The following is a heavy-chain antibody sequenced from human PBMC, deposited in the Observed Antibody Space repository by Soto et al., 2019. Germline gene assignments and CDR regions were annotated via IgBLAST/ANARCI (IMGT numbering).Heavy chain of an antibody. V-gene: IGHV4-31*03. CDR2: IYYSGST. CDR3: SREERGYISGPLGY. Sequence: PSETLSLTCTVFGGSITSGGFYWTWIRQHPGKGLEWIGYIYYSGSTYSNPSLKSRVTLSVDTSRNQFSLRLTSVTAADTAVYYCSREERGYISGPLGYWGQGALVTVSS. CDR1: GGSITSGGFY. J-gene: IGHJ4*02. D-gene: IGHD1-1*01.